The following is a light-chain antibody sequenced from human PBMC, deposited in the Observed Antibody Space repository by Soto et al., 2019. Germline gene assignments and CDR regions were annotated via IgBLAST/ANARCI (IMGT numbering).Light chain of an antibody. CDR1: QGISSY. J-gene: IGKJ1*01. Sequence: DIQMTQSPSFLSASVGDRVTITCRASQGISSYLAWYQQKPGKAPKLLIYDASSLESGVPSRFSGSGSGTEFTLTISSLQPDDFATYYCQQYNSYSEAFGQGTKGDIK. V-gene: IGKV1-5*01. CDR3: QQYNSYSEA. CDR2: DAS.